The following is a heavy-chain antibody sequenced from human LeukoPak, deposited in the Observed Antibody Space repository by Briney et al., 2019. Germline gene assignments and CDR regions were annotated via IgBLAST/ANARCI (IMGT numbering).Heavy chain of an antibody. J-gene: IGHJ4*02. Sequence: GGSLRLSCAASGFTFSSYSMNWVRQAPGKGLEWVSYISSSSSTIYYADSVKGRFTISRDNSKNTLYLQMNSLRAEDTAVYYCAKPLLYSSSWYYFDYWGQGTLVTVSS. CDR2: ISSSSSTI. CDR1: GFTFSSYS. D-gene: IGHD6-13*01. CDR3: AKPLLYSSSWYYFDY. V-gene: IGHV3-48*01.